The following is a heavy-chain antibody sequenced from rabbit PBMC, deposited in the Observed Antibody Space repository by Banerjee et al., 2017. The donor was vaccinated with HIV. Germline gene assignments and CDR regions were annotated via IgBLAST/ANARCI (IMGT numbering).Heavy chain of an antibody. CDR1: GFTLSSYYY. CDR2: IYAGSSGST. CDR3: ARGTIGYYFGL. Sequence: QSLEESGGGLVKPGASLTLTCTASGFTLSSYYYMCWVRQAPGKGLEWIACIYAGSSGSTYYASWVNGRFTISRSTSHNTVDLKMTSLTAADTATYFCARGTIGYYFGLWGQGTLVTVS. V-gene: IGHV1S43*01. J-gene: IGHJ4*01. D-gene: IGHD7-1*01.